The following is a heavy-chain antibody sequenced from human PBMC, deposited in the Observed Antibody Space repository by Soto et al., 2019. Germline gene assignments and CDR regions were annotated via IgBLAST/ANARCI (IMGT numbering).Heavy chain of an antibody. V-gene: IGHV3-74*01. CDR1: GFTFSGYW. CDR3: ARGSTCQAGVYGY. Sequence: EVQLVESGGGLVQPGGSLRLSCAASGFTFSGYWMHWVRQAPGKGLVWVSRINTDGTSTAYADSVKGRFAISRDNAENTLYLQMSSLRAEDTAVYYCARGSTCQAGVYGYWGLGTLVTVSS. J-gene: IGHJ4*02. D-gene: IGHD4-17*01. CDR2: INTDGTST.